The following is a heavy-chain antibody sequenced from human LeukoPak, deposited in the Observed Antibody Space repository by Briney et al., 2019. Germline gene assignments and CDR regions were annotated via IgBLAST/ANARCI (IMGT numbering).Heavy chain of an antibody. CDR1: GYTLTGYY. V-gene: IGHV1-2*02. Sequence: ASVKVSCKASGYTLTGYYMHWVRQAPGQGLEWMGWINPNSGGTNYAQKFQGRVTMTRDTSISTAYMELSRLRSDDTAVYYCARDRSEGWELLLGYWGQGTLVTVSS. CDR2: INPNSGGT. CDR3: ARDRSEGWELLLGY. J-gene: IGHJ4*02. D-gene: IGHD1-26*01.